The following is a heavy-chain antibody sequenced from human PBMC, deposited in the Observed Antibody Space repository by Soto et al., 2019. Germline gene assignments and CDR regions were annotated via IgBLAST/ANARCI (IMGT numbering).Heavy chain of an antibody. CDR2: TYYRSKWYN. V-gene: IGHV6-1*01. J-gene: IGHJ6*03. CDR3: ASNLGPYYYYMDV. CDR1: GDGVASNSAA. Sequence: TLALTCAISGDGVASNSAAINWIKQSPSRGLEWLGRTYYRSKWYNDYAVSVKSRITINPDTSKNQFSLQLNSVTPEDTAVYYCASNLGPYYYYMDVWGKGTTVTVSS.